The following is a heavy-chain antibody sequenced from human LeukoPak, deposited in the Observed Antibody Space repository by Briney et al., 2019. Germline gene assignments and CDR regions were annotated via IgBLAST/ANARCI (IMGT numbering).Heavy chain of an antibody. J-gene: IGHJ4*02. V-gene: IGHV4-34*01. CDR1: GFTFSSYA. D-gene: IGHD6-6*01. Sequence: GSLILSCAASGFTFSSYAMSWVRQPPGKGLEWIGEINHSGSTNYNPSLKSRVTISVDTSKNQFSLKLSSVTAADTAVYYCARVGIAARRFLRLLSRWGQGTLVTVSS. CDR2: INHSGST. CDR3: ARVGIAARRFLRLLSR.